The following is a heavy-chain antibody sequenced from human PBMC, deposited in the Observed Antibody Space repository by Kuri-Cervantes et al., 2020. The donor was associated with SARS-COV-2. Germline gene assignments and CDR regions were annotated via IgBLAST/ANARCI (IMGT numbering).Heavy chain of an antibody. CDR3: ARLYGDSPGGAFDI. CDR2: INSDGSST. D-gene: IGHD4-17*01. Sequence: GESLKISCAASGFTFSDHYMDWVRQAPGKGLVWVSRINSDGSSTSYADSVKGRFTISRDNAKNTLYLQMNSLRAEDTAVYYCARLYGDSPGGAFDIWGQGTMVTVSS. V-gene: IGHV3-74*01. J-gene: IGHJ3*02. CDR1: GFTFSDHY.